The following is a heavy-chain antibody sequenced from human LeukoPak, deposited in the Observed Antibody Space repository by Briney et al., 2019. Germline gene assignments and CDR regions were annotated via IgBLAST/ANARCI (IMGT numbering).Heavy chain of an antibody. V-gene: IGHV3-15*01. D-gene: IGHD3-10*01. CDR1: GFTFSNVW. CDR3: TKDHGSGSYYFDY. J-gene: IGHJ4*02. Sequence: GGSLGLSCAASGFTFSNVWMSWVRQAPGKGLEWVGRIKSKTDGGTVDYAAPVKGRFTISRDDLKNTLYLEMNSLKTEDTAVYYCTKDHGSGSYYFDYWGQGTLVTVSS. CDR2: IKSKTDGGTV.